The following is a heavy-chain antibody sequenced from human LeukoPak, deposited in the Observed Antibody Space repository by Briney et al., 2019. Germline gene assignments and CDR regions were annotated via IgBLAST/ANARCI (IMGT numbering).Heavy chain of an antibody. V-gene: IGHV1-18*01. CDR2: ISAYNGNT. CDR3: ARDIPSIAAAGMNDY. CDR1: GYTFTSYG. J-gene: IGHJ4*02. D-gene: IGHD6-13*01. Sequence: GASVKVSCKASGYTFTSYGISWVRQAPGQGLEWMGWISAYNGNTNYAQKLQGRVTTTTDTSTSTAYMELRSLRSDDTAVYYCARDIPSIAAAGMNDYWGQGTLVTVSS.